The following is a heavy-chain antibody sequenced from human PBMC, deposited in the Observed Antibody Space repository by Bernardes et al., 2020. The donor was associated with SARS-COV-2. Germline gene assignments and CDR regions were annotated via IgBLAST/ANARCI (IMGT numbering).Heavy chain of an antibody. CDR1: GYTFTSYG. CDR3: AREEYYYYYGMDV. Sequence: ASMKVSCKASGYTFTSYGISWVRQAPGQGLEWMGWISAYNGNTNYAQKLQGRVTMTTDTSTSTAYMELRSLRSDDTAVYYCAREEYYYYYGMDVWGQGTTVTVSS. CDR2: ISAYNGNT. J-gene: IGHJ6*02. V-gene: IGHV1-18*01.